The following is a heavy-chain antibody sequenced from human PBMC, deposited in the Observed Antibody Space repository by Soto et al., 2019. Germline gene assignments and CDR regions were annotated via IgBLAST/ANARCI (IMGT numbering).Heavy chain of an antibody. V-gene: IGHV3-23*01. Sequence: PGGSLRLSCAASGFTFSSYAMSWVRQAPGKGLEWVSAISGSGGSTYYADSVKGRFTISRDNSKNTLYLQMNSLRAEDTAVYYCAKEGLGDFGVVIIGYYYYYGMDVWGQGTTVTVSS. CDR2: ISGSGGST. CDR1: GFTFSSYA. J-gene: IGHJ6*02. CDR3: AKEGLGDFGVVIIGYYYYYGMDV. D-gene: IGHD3-3*01.